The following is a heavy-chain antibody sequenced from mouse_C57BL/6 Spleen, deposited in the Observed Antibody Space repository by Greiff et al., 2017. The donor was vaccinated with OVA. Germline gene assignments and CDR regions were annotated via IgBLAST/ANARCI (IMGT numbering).Heavy chain of an antibody. CDR2: ISYDGSN. Sequence: EVKLQESGPGLVKPSQSLSLTCSVTGYSITSGYYWNWIRQFPGNKLEWMGYISYDGSNNYNPSLKNRISITRDTSKNQFFLKLNSVTTEDTATYYCARAGIYDGYYYFDYWGQGTTLTVSS. J-gene: IGHJ2*01. V-gene: IGHV3-6*01. D-gene: IGHD2-3*01. CDR1: GYSITSGYY. CDR3: ARAGIYDGYYYFDY.